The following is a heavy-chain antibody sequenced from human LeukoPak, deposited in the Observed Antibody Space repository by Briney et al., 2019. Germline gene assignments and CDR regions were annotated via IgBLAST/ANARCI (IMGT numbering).Heavy chain of an antibody. CDR3: ARVIGQQQLVQYYYYGMDV. J-gene: IGHJ6*02. Sequence: PGGSLRLSCAASGFTFNSYEMNWVRQAPGKGLEWVSYISSSGSTIYYADSVKGRFTISRDNAKNSLYLQMNSLRAEDTAVYYCARVIGQQQLVQYYYYGMDVWGQGTTVTVSS. CDR1: GFTFNSYE. V-gene: IGHV3-48*03. CDR2: ISSSGSTI. D-gene: IGHD6-13*01.